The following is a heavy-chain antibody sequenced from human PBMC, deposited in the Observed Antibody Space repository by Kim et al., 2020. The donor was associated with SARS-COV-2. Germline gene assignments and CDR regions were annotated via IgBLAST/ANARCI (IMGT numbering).Heavy chain of an antibody. D-gene: IGHD2-2*01. V-gene: IGHV4-61*02. CDR1: VGSSSSGSYY. Sequence: SETLSLTCTVSVGSSSSGSYYWSWIRQPAGKGLEWMGRIYTSGLTNYNPSLKSRVTIAVDTSKNQFSLKLSSVTAADTAVYYCARGEVVPAAMLFGCFDPWGQGTLVTVSS. CDR2: IYTSGLT. J-gene: IGHJ5*02. CDR3: ARGEVVPAAMLFGCFDP.